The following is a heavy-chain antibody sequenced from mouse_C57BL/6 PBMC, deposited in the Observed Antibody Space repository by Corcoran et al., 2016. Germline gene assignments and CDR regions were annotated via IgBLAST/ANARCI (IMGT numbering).Heavy chain of an antibody. CDR3: ARLHYYAMDY. V-gene: IGHV1-26*01. Sequence: EVQLQQSGPELVKPGASVKISYKASGYTFADYYMNWVKQSHGKSLEWIGDINPNNGGTSYNQKFKGKATLTVDKSSSTAYMELRSLTSEDSAVYYCARLHYYAMDYWGQGTSVTVSS. CDR1: GYTFADYY. CDR2: INPNNGGT. J-gene: IGHJ4*01.